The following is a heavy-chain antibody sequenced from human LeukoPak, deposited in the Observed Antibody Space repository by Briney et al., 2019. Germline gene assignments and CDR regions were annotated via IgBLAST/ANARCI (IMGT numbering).Heavy chain of an antibody. Sequence: ASETLSLTCTVSGGSISSYYWNWIRQPPGKGLEWIGYFYSSGSTNYNPSLKSRVTISVDTSKNQFSLKLDSVTAADTAVYYCARSLQYNNNNYFYYGMDVWGQGTTVTVSS. CDR3: ARSLQYNNNNYFYYGMDV. V-gene: IGHV4-59*01. CDR1: GGSISSYY. J-gene: IGHJ6*02. D-gene: IGHD3-10*01. CDR2: FYSSGST.